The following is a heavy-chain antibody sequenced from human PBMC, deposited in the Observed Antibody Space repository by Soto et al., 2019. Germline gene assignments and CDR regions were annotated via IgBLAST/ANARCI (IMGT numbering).Heavy chain of an antibody. Sequence: GGSLRLSCAGSGFTLSDHYIDWVRQAPGKGLEWVGRSRDKAQGYSTAYAASVKGRFTTSRDESKNSVYLQMNSLKTDDTGVYYCSTAGQWYFWTASYFEHWGQGTPVTVSS. J-gene: IGHJ4*02. CDR1: GFTLSDHY. V-gene: IGHV3-72*01. CDR2: SRDKAQGYST. D-gene: IGHD3-3*01. CDR3: STAGQWYFWTASYFEH.